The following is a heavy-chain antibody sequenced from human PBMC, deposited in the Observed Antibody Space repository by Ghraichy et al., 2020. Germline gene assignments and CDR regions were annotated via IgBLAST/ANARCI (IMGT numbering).Heavy chain of an antibody. Sequence: GESLNISCAASGFTFSSYWMSWVRQAPGKGLEWVANIKQDGSEKYYVDSVKGRFTISRDNAKNSLYLQMNSLRAEDTAVYYCARDEEEYSGYDYGVYFDYWGQGTLVTVSS. J-gene: IGHJ4*02. CDR1: GFTFSSYW. CDR2: IKQDGSEK. CDR3: ARDEEEYSGYDYGVYFDY. D-gene: IGHD5-12*01. V-gene: IGHV3-7*03.